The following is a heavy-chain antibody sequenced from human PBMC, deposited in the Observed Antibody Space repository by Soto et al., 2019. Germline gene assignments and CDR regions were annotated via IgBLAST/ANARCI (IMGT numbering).Heavy chain of an antibody. J-gene: IGHJ3*02. Sequence: VGSLRLSCAASGFTFSSYDMHWVRQATGKGLEWVSAIGTAGDTYYPGSVKGRFTISRENAKNSLYLQMNSLRAGDTAVYYCARAHYYGSGSHAFDIWGQGTMVTVSS. V-gene: IGHV3-13*04. CDR2: IGTAGDT. CDR3: ARAHYYGSGSHAFDI. D-gene: IGHD3-10*01. CDR1: GFTFSSYD.